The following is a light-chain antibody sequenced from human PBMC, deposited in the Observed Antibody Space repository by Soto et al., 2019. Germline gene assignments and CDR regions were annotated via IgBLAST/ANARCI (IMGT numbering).Light chain of an antibody. CDR1: QNIRSN. J-gene: IGKJ2*01. CDR3: QQRSNWPSYT. CDR2: GAS. Sequence: EIVMTQSPATLSVSPGERGTLSCRASQNIRSNVAWYQQRPGQAPRLLIFGASVRATGVPDRFSGSGSGTDFTLTINSLEPEDFAVYYCQQRSNWPSYTFGQGTKLEIK. V-gene: IGKV3-11*01.